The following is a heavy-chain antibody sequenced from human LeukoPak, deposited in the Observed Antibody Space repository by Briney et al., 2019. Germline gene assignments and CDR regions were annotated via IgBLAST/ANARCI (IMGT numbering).Heavy chain of an antibody. CDR2: SYSSGST. D-gene: IGHD1-26*01. J-gene: IGHJ5*02. CDR3: AREGSYYWFDP. Sequence: GGSLRLSCAASGFTVSSNYMSWLRQAPGKGLEWVSVSYSSGSTYYADSVKGRFTISRDNSKNTLYLQMNSLRAEDTAVYYCAREGSYYWFDPWGQGTLVTVSS. V-gene: IGHV3-66*01. CDR1: GFTVSSNY.